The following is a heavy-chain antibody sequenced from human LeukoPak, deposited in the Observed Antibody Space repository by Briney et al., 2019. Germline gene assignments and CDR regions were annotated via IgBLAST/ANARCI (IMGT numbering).Heavy chain of an antibody. CDR1: GFTFSSYG. CDR3: ANEIRPNDY. J-gene: IGHJ4*02. D-gene: IGHD4-17*01. Sequence: GGSLRLSCAASGFTFSSYGMHWVRQAPGKGLEWVAVISYDGSNKYYADSVKGRFTISRDNSKNTLYLQMNSLRADDTAVYYCANEIRPNDYWGQGTLVTVSS. V-gene: IGHV3-30*18. CDR2: ISYDGSNK.